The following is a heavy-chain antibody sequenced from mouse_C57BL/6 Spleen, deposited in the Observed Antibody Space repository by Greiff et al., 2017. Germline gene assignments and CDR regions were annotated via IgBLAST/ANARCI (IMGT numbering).Heavy chain of an antibody. CDR1: GFTFSDYY. CDR3: ARFYDGYYVGYFDY. D-gene: IGHD2-3*01. V-gene: IGHV5-16*01. J-gene: IGHJ2*01. Sequence: EVMLVESEGGLVQPGSSMKLSCTASGFTFSDYYMAWVRQVPEKGLEWVANINYDGSSTYYLDSLKSRFIISRDNAKNILYLQMSSLKSEDTATYYCARFYDGYYVGYFDYWGQGTTLTVSS. CDR2: INYDGSST.